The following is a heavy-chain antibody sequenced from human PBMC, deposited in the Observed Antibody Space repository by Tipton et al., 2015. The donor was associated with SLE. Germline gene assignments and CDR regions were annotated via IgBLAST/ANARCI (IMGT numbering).Heavy chain of an antibody. D-gene: IGHD6-25*01. CDR1: GGSISSSSYY. CDR2: NYYSGST. V-gene: IGHV4-39*07. J-gene: IGHJ3*02. CDR3: ARRGGDAFDI. Sequence: TLSLTCTVSGGSISSSSYYWGWIRQPPGKGLGWIGSNYYSGSTNYNPSLKSRVTISVDTSKNQFSLKLSSVTAADTAVYYCARRGGDAFDIWGQGTMVTVSS.